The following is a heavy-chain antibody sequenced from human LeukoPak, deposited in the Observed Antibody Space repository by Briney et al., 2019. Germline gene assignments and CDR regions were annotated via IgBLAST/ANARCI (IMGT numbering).Heavy chain of an antibody. CDR1: GYTFTGYY. J-gene: IGHJ4*02. V-gene: IGHV1-2*02. D-gene: IGHD3-10*01. CDR3: ARDLEGYHYGSGNYPQ. Sequence: ASVKASCKASGYTFTGYYIHWLRQAPGQGLEWMGFINPNSGGTNYAQNFQGRVTMTRDTSISTAYMELSSLTSDDTAVYYCARDLEGYHYGSGNYPQWGQGTLITVSS. CDR2: INPNSGGT.